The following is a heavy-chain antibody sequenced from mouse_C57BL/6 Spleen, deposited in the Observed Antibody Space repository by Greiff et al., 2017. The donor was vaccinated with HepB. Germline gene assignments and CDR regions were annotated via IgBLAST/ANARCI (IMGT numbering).Heavy chain of an antibody. D-gene: IGHD1-1*01. V-gene: IGHV5-4*01. CDR1: GFTFSSYA. CDR3: ARDRYGTFDY. CDR2: ISDGGSYT. J-gene: IGHJ2*01. Sequence: EVQVVESGGGLVKPGGSLKLSCAASGFTFSSYAMSWVRQTPEKRLEWVATISDGGSYTYYPDNVKGRFTISRDNAKNNLYLQMSHLKSEDTAMYYCARDRYGTFDYWGQGTTLTVSS.